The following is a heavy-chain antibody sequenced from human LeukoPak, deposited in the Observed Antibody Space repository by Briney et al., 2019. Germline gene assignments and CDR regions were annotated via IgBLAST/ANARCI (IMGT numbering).Heavy chain of an antibody. CDR3: ARGGGYYPIDY. CDR2: LYSDGRT. V-gene: IGHV3-53*01. CDR1: GLSITSYS. J-gene: IGHJ4*02. D-gene: IGHD1-26*01. Sequence: GGSLRLSCAASGLSITSYSMNWVRQAPGKGLGWVSVLYSDGRTYYADSVKGRFTISRDTSKNTLYLQVNSLRAEDTAIYYCARGGGYYPIDYWGQGTLVTVSS.